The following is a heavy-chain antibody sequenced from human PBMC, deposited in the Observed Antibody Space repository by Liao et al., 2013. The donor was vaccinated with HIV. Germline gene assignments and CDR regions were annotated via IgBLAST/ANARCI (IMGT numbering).Heavy chain of an antibody. CDR3: VRDETELGHV. V-gene: IGHV4-39*07. Sequence: QLQLQETGPGLVKPAETLSLTCSVSGGSFGGNEYYWAWVRQSPGRALEWIGSIYYDGTNYYNPSLKGRATIATSKNLLSLNLRSVTAADTAMYFCVRDETELGHVWGKGTSVTVSS. CDR2: IYYDGTN. J-gene: IGHJ6*04. CDR1: GGSFGGNEYY. D-gene: IGHD3-16*01.